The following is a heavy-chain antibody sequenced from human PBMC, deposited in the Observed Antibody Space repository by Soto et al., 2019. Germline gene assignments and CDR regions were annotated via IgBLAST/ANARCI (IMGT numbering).Heavy chain of an antibody. V-gene: IGHV1-8*01. D-gene: IGHD1-7*01. CDR1: GYTFTSYD. J-gene: IGHJ3*02. Sequence: ASVKVSCKASGYTFTSYDINWVRQATGQGLEWMGWMNPNSGNTGYAQKFQGRVTMTRNTSISTAYMELSSLRSEDTAVYHCARIGTTKANDHAFDIWGQGTMVTVSS. CDR2: MNPNSGNT. CDR3: ARIGTTKANDHAFDI.